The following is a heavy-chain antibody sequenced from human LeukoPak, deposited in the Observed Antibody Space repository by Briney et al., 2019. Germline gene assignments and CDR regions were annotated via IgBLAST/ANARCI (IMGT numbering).Heavy chain of an antibody. J-gene: IGHJ4*02. D-gene: IGHD1-7*01. CDR3: ARVLNWSYDY. CDR1: GYTFISYF. CDR2: INPNDGDT. Sequence: ASVKVSCKASGYTFISYFIHWVRQAPGQGLEWMGMINPNDGDTSYSQNFQGRVTMTTDTSTSTVYMELSSLRSEDTALYYYARVLNWSYDYWGQGTLVTVSS. V-gene: IGHV1-46*01.